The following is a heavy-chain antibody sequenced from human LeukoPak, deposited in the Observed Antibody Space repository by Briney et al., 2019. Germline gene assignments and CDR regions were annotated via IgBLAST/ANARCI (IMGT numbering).Heavy chain of an antibody. CDR2: ISYSGST. CDR1: GDFISSSRYY. J-gene: IGHJ6*03. V-gene: IGHV4-39*07. CDR3: ARVRGTSGSYEYYHYMDV. D-gene: IGHD1-26*01. Sequence: PSETLSLTCIVSGDFISSSRYYWGWIRQPPGKGLEWIGSISYSGSTYYNPSLKSRVTISVDTSKNQFSLKLSSVTAADTAVYYCARVRGTSGSYEYYHYMDVWGKGTTVTISS.